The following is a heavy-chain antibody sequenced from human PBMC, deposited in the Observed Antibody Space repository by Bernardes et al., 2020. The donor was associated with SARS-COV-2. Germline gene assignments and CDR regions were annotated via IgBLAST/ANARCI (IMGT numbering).Heavy chain of an antibody. CDR1: GGSISSYY. J-gene: IGHJ5*02. V-gene: IGHV4-59*01. Sequence: SETLSLTCTVSGGSISSYYWSWIRQPPGKGLEWIGYIYYSGSTNYNPSLKSRVTISVDTSTNQFSLKLSSVTAADTAVYYCARDQGDFWSGYYLSSNWFDTWGQGTLVTVAS. D-gene: IGHD3-3*01. CDR2: IYYSGST. CDR3: ARDQGDFWSGYYLSSNWFDT.